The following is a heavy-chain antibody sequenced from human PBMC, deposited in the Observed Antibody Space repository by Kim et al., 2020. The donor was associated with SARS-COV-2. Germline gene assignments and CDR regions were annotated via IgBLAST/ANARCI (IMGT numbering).Heavy chain of an antibody. CDR3: AKGGARIYCSTRTCQVWFDP. D-gene: IGHD2-2*01. J-gene: IGHJ5*02. CDR2: ISAGGGST. Sequence: GGSLRLSCAASGFTFSSYAMSWVRQAPGRGLEWVSGISAGGGSTYYADSVKGRFTISRDKSKNTLYLQMNSLRAEDTALYYCAKGGARIYCSTRTCQVWFDPWGQGTLVTVSS. V-gene: IGHV3-23*01. CDR1: GFTFSSYA.